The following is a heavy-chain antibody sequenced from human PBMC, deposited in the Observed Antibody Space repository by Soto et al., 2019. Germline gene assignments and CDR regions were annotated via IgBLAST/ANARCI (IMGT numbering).Heavy chain of an antibody. CDR3: ANVPIWCGGSSCYTEGFDS. D-gene: IGHD2-21*01. V-gene: IGHV3-23*01. CDR2: ISAGGVDT. CDR1: GFVFSDYA. Sequence: VGSLRLSCVASGFVFSDYAMSWVRQAPGKGLEWVSAISAGGVDTYYADSVKGRFTVSRANSKNTLYLQMNSLRAEDTAIYYCANVPIWCGGSSCYTEGFDSWGQGTLVTVSS. J-gene: IGHJ4*02.